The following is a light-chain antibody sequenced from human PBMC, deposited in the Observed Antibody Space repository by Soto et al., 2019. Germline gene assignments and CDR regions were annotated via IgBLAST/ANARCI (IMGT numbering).Light chain of an antibody. CDR2: EVS. J-gene: IGLJ1*01. CDR1: SSDVGGYNY. Sequence: QSALTQPPPASGSPGQSVTISCTGTSSDVGGYNYVSWYQQHPGKAPKLMIYEVSKRPSGVPDRFSGSKSGNTASLTVSGLQAEDEADYYCSSYAGSNTRYVFGTGTKVTVL. CDR3: SSYAGSNTRYV. V-gene: IGLV2-8*01.